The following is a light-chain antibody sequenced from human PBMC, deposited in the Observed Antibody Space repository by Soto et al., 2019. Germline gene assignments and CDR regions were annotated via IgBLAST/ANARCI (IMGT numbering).Light chain of an antibody. CDR1: QSVGRDY. CDR2: GAS. V-gene: IGKV3-20*01. Sequence: EIVLTQSPGTLSLSPGDRATLSCRASQSVGRDYLAWFQHKGGQAPRLLVHGASNRATGIPDRFSGSGSGTDFTLIISRLEPEEFAVYYCHQYATDPLTFGGGTKVEI. J-gene: IGKJ4*01. CDR3: HQYATDPLT.